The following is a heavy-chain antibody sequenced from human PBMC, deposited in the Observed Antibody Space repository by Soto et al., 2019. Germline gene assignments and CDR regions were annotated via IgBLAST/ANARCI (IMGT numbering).Heavy chain of an antibody. CDR2: INPSGGST. J-gene: IGHJ5*02. D-gene: IGHD6-6*01. CDR1: GYTFTSYY. CDR3: ARTAEKSSSRQHWCDP. V-gene: IGHV1-46*01. Sequence: GASVKFSCKSSGYTFTSYYMHWVRQAPGQGLEWMGIINPSGGSTSYAQKFQGRVTMTRDTSTSTVYMELSSLRSEDTAVYYCARTAEKSSSRQHWCDPWGQGTLVTVSS.